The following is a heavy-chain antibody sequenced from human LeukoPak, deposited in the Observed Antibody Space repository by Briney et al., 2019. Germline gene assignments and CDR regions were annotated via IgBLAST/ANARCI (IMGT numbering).Heavy chain of an antibody. CDR2: IIPIFGTA. Sequence: SVKVSCKASGGTFSSYAISWVRQAPGQGLEWMGWIIPIFGTANYAQKFQGIVTIATDESTSTAYMELSSLRSADTAVYYCARDVGSGRHCYYMDVWGKGTTVTVSS. CDR1: GGTFSSYA. V-gene: IGHV1-69*05. J-gene: IGHJ6*03. CDR3: ARDVGSGRHCYYMDV. D-gene: IGHD3-10*01.